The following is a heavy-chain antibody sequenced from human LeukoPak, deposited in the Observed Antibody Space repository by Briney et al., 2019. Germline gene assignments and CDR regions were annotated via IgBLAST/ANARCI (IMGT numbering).Heavy chain of an antibody. V-gene: IGHV3-48*04. Sequence: HPGGSLRLSCAASGFTFSSAWMSWVRQAPGKGLECVSYISSSGSTIYYADSEKGRFTISRDNAKNSLYLQMNSLRAEDTAVYYCAREHYYDSSGYYYYYGMDVWGQGTTVTVSS. J-gene: IGHJ6*02. CDR2: ISSSGSTI. D-gene: IGHD3-22*01. CDR3: AREHYYDSSGYYYYYGMDV. CDR1: GFTFSSAW.